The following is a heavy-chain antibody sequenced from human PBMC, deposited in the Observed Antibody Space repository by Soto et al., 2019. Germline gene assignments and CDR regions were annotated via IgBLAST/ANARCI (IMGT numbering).Heavy chain of an antibody. CDR1: GGTFSNYV. CDR2: IIPISGAA. V-gene: IGHV1-69*06. CDR3: ARDMTRTVVPYFDF. Sequence: QVQLVQSGAEVKKPGSSVKVSCKASGGTFSNYVVNWVRQAPGQGLEWMGRIIPISGAANYAQKFQGRVTITADKNTSTSDMELSSLRSEDTAVYYCARDMTRTVVPYFDFWGQGTLVTVSS. D-gene: IGHD1-7*01. J-gene: IGHJ4*02.